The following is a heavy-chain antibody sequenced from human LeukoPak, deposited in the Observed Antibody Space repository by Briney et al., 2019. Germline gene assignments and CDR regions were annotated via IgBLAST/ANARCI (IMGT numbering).Heavy chain of an antibody. CDR3: ARVDYYLYYFDY. J-gene: IGHJ4*02. CDR1: GGSISSYY. CDR2: IHTSGYT. D-gene: IGHD2-21*02. V-gene: IGHV4-4*07. Sequence: SETLSRTCNVSGGSISSYYGSWIRQPAGKGLEWIGRIHTSGYTNYNPSLESRVTVSADTSKNQFSLKLNSVTAADTAVYYCARVDYYLYYFDYWGQGTLVTVSS.